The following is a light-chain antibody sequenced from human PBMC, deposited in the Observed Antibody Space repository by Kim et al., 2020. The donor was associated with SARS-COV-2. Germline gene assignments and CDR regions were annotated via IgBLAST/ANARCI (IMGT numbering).Light chain of an antibody. Sequence: PGEGATLSCRASQSVVNNYLAWYQQKPGQAPRLLMYGASSWASGIPDWFSGRGSGTDFTLTISSLEPEDFAVYYCQQYGSSPRTFGQGTKV. CDR3: QQYGSSPRT. CDR1: QSVVNNY. V-gene: IGKV3-20*01. J-gene: IGKJ1*01. CDR2: GAS.